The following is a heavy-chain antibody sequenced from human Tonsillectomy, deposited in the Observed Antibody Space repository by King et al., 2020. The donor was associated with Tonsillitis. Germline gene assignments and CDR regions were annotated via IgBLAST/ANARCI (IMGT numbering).Heavy chain of an antibody. Sequence: VQLVESGGGLVQPGGSLRLSCAASGFTFSNYCMHWVRQAPGKGLVWVSRVNSDESITDYADSVKGRFTISRDNAKNTLYLEMNRLRAEETAVYYCSRPGGVYCSSTTCYDYFDYWGQGTLVTVSS. J-gene: IGHJ4*02. D-gene: IGHD2-2*01. CDR3: SRPGGVYCSSTTCYDYFDY. CDR1: GFTFSNYC. V-gene: IGHV3-74*01. CDR2: VNSDESIT.